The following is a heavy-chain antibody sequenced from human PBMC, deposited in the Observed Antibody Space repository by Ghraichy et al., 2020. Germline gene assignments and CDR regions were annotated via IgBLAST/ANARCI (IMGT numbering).Heavy chain of an antibody. J-gene: IGHJ4*02. CDR3: AHRPSGSGGTKNHFDF. Sequence: SGPTLVKPTQTLTLTCTFSGFSLSTSGVGVGWIRQPPGKALEWLVLIYWDDDKRYSPSLKSRLTITKDTSENQVVLTMTDMDPVDTATYYCAHRPSGSGGTKNHFDFWGQGTLVTVSS. CDR2: IYWDDDK. CDR1: GFSLSTSGVG. D-gene: IGHD2-15*01. V-gene: IGHV2-5*02.